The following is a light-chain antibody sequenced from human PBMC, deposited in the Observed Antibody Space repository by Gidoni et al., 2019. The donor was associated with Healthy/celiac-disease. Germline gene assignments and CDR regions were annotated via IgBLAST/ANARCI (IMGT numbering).Light chain of an antibody. CDR1: QGISNY. V-gene: IGKV1-27*01. J-gene: IGKJ1*01. CDR2: AAS. Sequence: DIQMTLTPSSLSASVGDRVTITCRASQGISNYLAWYQQKPGKVPKLLIYAASTLQSGVPSRFSGSGSGTDFTLTISSLQPEDVATYYCQKYNSAPPWTFGQGTKVEIK. CDR3: QKYNSAPPWT.